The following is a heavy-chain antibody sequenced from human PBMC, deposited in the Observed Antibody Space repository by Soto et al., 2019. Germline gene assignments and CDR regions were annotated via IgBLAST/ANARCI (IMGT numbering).Heavy chain of an antibody. Sequence: QVQLVQSGAEVKKPGASVKVSCKASGYTFTSYDINWVLQATGQGLEWMGWMNPNSGNTGNAQKFQGRDNMTRNTSISTAYMGLGSLRSEDTAVYYCAGGVGGFYPWGQGTLVTVSS. CDR1: GYTFTSYD. J-gene: IGHJ5*02. CDR3: AGGVGGFYP. V-gene: IGHV1-8*01. CDR2: MNPNSGNT. D-gene: IGHD3-16*01.